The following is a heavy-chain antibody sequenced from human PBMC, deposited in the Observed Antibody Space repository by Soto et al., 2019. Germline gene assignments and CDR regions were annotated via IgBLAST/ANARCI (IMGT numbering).Heavy chain of an antibody. J-gene: IGHJ3*02. CDR2: IYYSGST. V-gene: IGHV4-59*01. D-gene: IGHD6-13*01. CDR1: GGSISSYY. CDR3: ARAWGAAANKNAFDI. Sequence: SETLSLTCTVSGGSISSYYWSWIRQPPGKGLEWIGYIYYSGSTNYNPSLKSRVTISVDTSKNQFSLKLSSVTAADTAVYYCARAWGAAANKNAFDIWGQGTMVTVSS.